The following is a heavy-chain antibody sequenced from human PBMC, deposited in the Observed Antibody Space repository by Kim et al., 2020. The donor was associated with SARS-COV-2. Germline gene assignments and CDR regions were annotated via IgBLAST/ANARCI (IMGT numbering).Heavy chain of an antibody. Sequence: GGSLRLSCAASGFTFSSYSMNWVRQAPGKGLEWVSSISSSSSYIYYADSVKGRFTISRDNAKNSLYLQMNSLRAEDTAVYYCARVGYCSSTSCYAMYYYYYGMDVWGQGTTVTVSS. CDR1: GFTFSSYS. J-gene: IGHJ6*02. V-gene: IGHV3-21*01. D-gene: IGHD2-2*01. CDR3: ARVGYCSSTSCYAMYYYYYGMDV. CDR2: ISSSSSYI.